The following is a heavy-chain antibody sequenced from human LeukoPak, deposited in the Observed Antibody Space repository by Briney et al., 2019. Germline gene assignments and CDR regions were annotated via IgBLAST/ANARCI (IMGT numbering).Heavy chain of an antibody. CDR1: GGSIGSYY. D-gene: IGHD6-13*01. V-gene: IGHV4-4*07. J-gene: IGHJ4*02. Sequence: SETLSLTCTVSGGSIGSYYWSWIRQPAGKGLEWIGRIYTSGSTNYNPSLKSRVTMSVDTSKNQFSLKLSSVTAADTAVYYCASGIAAAGQFDYWGQGTLVTVSS. CDR3: ASGIAAAGQFDY. CDR2: IYTSGST.